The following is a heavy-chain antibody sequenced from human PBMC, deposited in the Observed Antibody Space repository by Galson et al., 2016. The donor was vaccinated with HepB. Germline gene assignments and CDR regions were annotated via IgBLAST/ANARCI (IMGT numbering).Heavy chain of an antibody. Sequence: ETLSLPCTVSGASPRNSYWSWIRQPPGKGLEGIGYLFYNGNTKYNPSLKSRVAISGDPSRTRLSLKVYSVTAGDTAVYYCARVVETLIRGVNPQWFDAWGQGTLVTVSS. V-gene: IGHV4-59*01. J-gene: IGHJ5*02. CDR3: ARVVETLIRGVNPQWFDA. D-gene: IGHD3-10*01. CDR2: LFYNGNT. CDR1: GASPRNSY.